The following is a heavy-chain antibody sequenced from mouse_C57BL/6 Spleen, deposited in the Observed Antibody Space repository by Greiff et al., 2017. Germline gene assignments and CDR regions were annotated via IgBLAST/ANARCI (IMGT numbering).Heavy chain of an antibody. D-gene: IGHD2-5*01. V-gene: IGHV5-4*01. CDR1: GFTFSSYA. CDR3: ARDLDYSNYDYAMDY. J-gene: IGHJ4*01. Sequence: EVKVVESGGGLVKPGGSLKLSCAASGFTFSSYAMSWVRQTPEKRLEWVATISDGGSYTYYPDNVKGRFTISRDNAKNNLYLQMSHLKSEDTAMYYCARDLDYSNYDYAMDYWGQGTSVTVSS. CDR2: ISDGGSYT.